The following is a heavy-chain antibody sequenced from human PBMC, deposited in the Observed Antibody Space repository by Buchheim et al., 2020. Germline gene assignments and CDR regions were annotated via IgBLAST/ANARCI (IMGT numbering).Heavy chain of an antibody. V-gene: IGHV3-30*18. J-gene: IGHJ4*02. CDR3: AKDTNWEFDY. Sequence: QVQLVESGGGVVQPGRSLRLSCAASGFTFSSYGMHWVRQAPGKGLEWVAVISYDGSNKYYADSVKGRFTISRDNSKNTLSLQMNSLRAEDTAVYYCAKDTNWEFDYWGQGTL. CDR1: GFTFSSYG. CDR2: ISYDGSNK. D-gene: IGHD7-27*01.